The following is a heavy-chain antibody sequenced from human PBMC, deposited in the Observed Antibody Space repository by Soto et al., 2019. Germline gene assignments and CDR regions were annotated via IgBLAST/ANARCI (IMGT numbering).Heavy chain of an antibody. D-gene: IGHD3-3*01. Sequence: EVQLVESGGGLVKPGGSLRLSCAASGFTFSSYSMNWVRQAPGKGLEWVSSISSSSSYIYYADSVKGRFTISRDNAKNSLYLQMNSLRAEDTAVYYCARVTGGKGDFWSGYYGRDYYGMDVWGQGTTVTVSS. CDR3: ARVTGGKGDFWSGYYGRDYYGMDV. J-gene: IGHJ6*02. CDR2: ISSSSSYI. V-gene: IGHV3-21*01. CDR1: GFTFSSYS.